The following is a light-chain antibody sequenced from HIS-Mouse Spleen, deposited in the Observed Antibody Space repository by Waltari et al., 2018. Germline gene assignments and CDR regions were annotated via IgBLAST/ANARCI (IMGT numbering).Light chain of an antibody. J-gene: IGLJ2*01. CDR2: EGS. CDR1: RSDVGSYNL. CDR3: CSYAGSSTFVV. V-gene: IGLV2-23*03. Sequence: QSALTQPASVSGSPGQSITISCTGTRSDVGSYNLVSWYQQNPGKAPKLMIYEGSKRPSGVSNRFSGSKSCNTACLTISGLQAEDEADYYCCSYAGSSTFVVFGGGTKLTVL.